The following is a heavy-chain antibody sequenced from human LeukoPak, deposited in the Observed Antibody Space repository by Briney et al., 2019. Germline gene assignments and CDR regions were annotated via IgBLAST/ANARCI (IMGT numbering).Heavy chain of an antibody. D-gene: IGHD3-10*01. J-gene: IGHJ5*02. V-gene: IGHV3-48*03. CDR3: ARVHVLWFGENWFDP. Sequence: PGGSLRLSCAASGFTFSSYEMNWVRQAPGKGLEWVSYISSSGSTIYYADSVKGRFTISRDNAKNSLYLQMNSLRAEDTAVYYCARVHVLWFGENWFDPWGQGTLVTVSS. CDR1: GFTFSSYE. CDR2: ISSSGSTI.